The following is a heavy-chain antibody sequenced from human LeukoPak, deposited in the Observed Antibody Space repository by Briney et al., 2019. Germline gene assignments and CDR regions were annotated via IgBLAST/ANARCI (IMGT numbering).Heavy chain of an antibody. Sequence: SGGSLRLSCAASGFTFSSYGMHWVRQAPGKGLEYVSAISSNGGSTYYADSVKGRFTISRDNSKNTLYLQMGSLRAEDMAVYYCARGRCSSTSCPFDYWGQGTPVTVSS. CDR1: GFTFSSYG. D-gene: IGHD2-2*01. J-gene: IGHJ4*02. V-gene: IGHV3-64*02. CDR2: ISSNGGST. CDR3: ARGRCSSTSCPFDY.